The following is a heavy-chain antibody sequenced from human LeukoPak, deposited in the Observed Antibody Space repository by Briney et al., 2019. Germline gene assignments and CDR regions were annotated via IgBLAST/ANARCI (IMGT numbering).Heavy chain of an antibody. V-gene: IGHV3-23*01. Sequence: PGGSLRLSCAASGFTFSCYAMSWVRQAPGKGLEWVSKIGRDGGRAHYADSVKGRFTISRDNSKSTLYLQMNSLRADDTAVYYCAKVKPGYCSGGSCYGLFDYWGQGTLVTVSS. CDR1: GFTFSCYA. CDR2: IGRDGGRA. J-gene: IGHJ4*02. D-gene: IGHD2-15*01. CDR3: AKVKPGYCSGGSCYGLFDY.